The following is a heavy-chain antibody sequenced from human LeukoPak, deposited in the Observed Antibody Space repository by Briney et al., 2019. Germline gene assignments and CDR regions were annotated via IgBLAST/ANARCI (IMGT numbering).Heavy chain of an antibody. CDR1: GYTFTTYG. J-gene: IGHJ4*02. V-gene: IGHV1-18*01. CDR3: ATGLGYSSSWYGDY. CDR2: SGAYNGNT. D-gene: IGHD6-13*01. Sequence: ASVKVSCKASGYTFTTYGISWVRQAPGQGLEWMGWSGAYNGNTNYAQKFQGRVTMTEDTSTDTAYMELSSLRSEDTAVYYCATGLGYSSSWYGDYWGQGTLVTVSS.